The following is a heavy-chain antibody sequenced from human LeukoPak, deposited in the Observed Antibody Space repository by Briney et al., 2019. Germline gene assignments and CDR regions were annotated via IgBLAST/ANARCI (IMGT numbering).Heavy chain of an antibody. V-gene: IGHV4-4*02. CDR3: AKDGVVVAATTDY. CDR2: IYHSGST. Sequence: SETLSLTCGVSGGSISSSNWWSWVRQPPGKGLEWIGEIYHSGSTNYNPSLKSRVTISVDKSKNQFSLKLSSVTAADTAVYYCAKDGVVVAATTDYWGQGTLVTVSS. CDR1: GGSISSSNW. J-gene: IGHJ4*02. D-gene: IGHD2-15*01.